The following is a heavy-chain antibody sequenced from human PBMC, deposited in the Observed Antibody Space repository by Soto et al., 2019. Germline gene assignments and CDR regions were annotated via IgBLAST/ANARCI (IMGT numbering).Heavy chain of an antibody. Sequence: TLSLTCTVSGGSISRGRYYWSCIRQHTEQGLEWIGYIYYSGSTYYNPSLKSRVTISVDTSKNQFPLKLSSVTAADTAGYYCAGDPDVGSSWGGGYYYGMDVWGQGTTVT. V-gene: IGHV4-31*03. J-gene: IGHJ6*02. CDR2: IYYSGST. D-gene: IGHD6-13*01. CDR1: GGSISRGRYY. CDR3: AGDPDVGSSWGGGYYYGMDV.